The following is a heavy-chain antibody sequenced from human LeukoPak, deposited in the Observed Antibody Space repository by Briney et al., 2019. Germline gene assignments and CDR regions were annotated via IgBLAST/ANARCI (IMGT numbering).Heavy chain of an antibody. CDR1: GFTFSTYG. CDR3: AKDIGLVLRYFDWLSPG. V-gene: IGHV3-30*18. D-gene: IGHD3-9*01. CDR2: ISYDGSNK. Sequence: GRSLRLSCAASGFTFSTYGMHWVRQAPGKGLEWVAVISYDGSNKYYADSVKGRFTISRDNSKNTLYLQMNSLRAEDTAVYYCAKDIGLVLRYFDWLSPGGGQGTLVTVSS. J-gene: IGHJ4*02.